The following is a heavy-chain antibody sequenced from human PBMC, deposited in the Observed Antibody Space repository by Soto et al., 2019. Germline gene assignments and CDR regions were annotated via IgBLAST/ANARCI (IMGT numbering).Heavy chain of an antibody. Sequence: VGSLRLSCAASGFTFSSYWMHWVRQAPGKGLVWVSRINSDGSSTSYADSVKGRFTISRDNAKNTLYLQMNSLRAEDTAVYYCASYSSGWNAFDYWGQGTLVTVSS. V-gene: IGHV3-74*01. CDR1: GFTFSSYW. CDR3: ASYSSGWNAFDY. CDR2: INSDGSST. J-gene: IGHJ4*02. D-gene: IGHD6-19*01.